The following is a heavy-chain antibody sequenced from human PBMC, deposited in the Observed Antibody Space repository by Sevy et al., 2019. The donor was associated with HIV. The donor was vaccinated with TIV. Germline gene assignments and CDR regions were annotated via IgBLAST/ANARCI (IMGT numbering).Heavy chain of an antibody. CDR2: ISSSSSCI. CDR3: ARAVYSSGWYGELDAEYFQH. D-gene: IGHD6-19*01. J-gene: IGHJ1*01. Sequence: GGSLRLSCAASGFTFSSYSMNWVRQAPGKGLEWVSSISSSSSCIYDPGSVKGRFTISRDNAKNSLYLQMNSLRAEDTAVYYCARAVYSSGWYGELDAEYFQHWGQGTLVTVSS. V-gene: IGHV3-21*01. CDR1: GFTFSSYS.